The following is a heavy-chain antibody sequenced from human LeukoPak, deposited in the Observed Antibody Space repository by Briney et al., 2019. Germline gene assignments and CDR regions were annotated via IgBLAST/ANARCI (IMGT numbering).Heavy chain of an antibody. J-gene: IGHJ5*02. CDR3: ARRGIVLRFLEWSGGPNWFDP. CDR2: SNHSGST. V-gene: IGHV4-34*01. Sequence: PGGSLRLSCAASGFTFSSYAMSWVRQPPGKGLEWIGKSNHSGSTNYNPSLKSRVTISVDTSKNQFSLKLSSVTAADTAVYYCARRGIVLRFLEWSGGPNWFDPWGQGTLVTVSS. D-gene: IGHD3-3*01. CDR1: GFTFSSYA.